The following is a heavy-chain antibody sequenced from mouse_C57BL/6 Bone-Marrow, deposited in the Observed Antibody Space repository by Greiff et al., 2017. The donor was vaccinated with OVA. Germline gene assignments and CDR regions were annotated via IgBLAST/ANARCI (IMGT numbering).Heavy chain of an antibody. V-gene: IGHV3-6*01. CDR1: GYSITSGYY. J-gene: IGHJ2*01. Sequence: EVQVVESGPGLVKPSQSLSLTCSVTGYSITSGYYWNWIRQFPGNKLEWMGYISYDGSNNYNPSLKNRISITRDTSKNQFFLKLNSVTTEDTATYYGASHDYWGQGTTLTVSS. CDR3: ASHDY. CDR2: ISYDGSN.